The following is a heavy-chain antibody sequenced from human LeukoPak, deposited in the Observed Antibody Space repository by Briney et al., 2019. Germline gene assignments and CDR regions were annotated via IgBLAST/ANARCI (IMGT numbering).Heavy chain of an antibody. V-gene: IGHV3-23*01. D-gene: IGHD1/OR15-1a*01. CDR3: AKAWGGTSRNYFDS. Sequence: PGGSLRLSCAASGFTFSSYAMSWVRQAPGKGLEWVSAISGSGGSTYYADSVRGRFIISRDNSKNTLILQMSSLRAEDTAIYYCAKAWGGTSRNYFDSWGQGTLVTVSS. CDR2: ISGSGGST. J-gene: IGHJ4*02. CDR1: GFTFSSYA.